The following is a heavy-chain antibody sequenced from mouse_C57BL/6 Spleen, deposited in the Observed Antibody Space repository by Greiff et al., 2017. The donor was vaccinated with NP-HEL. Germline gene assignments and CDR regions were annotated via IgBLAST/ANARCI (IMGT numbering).Heavy chain of an antibody. CDR1: GFSLTSYA. Sequence: VQVVESGPGLVAPSQSLSITCTASGFSLTSYAISWVRQPPGKGLEWLGVIWPGGGTNYNSALKSRLSISKDNSKSQVFLKMNSLQTDDTARDYCARELGRGNYYAMDYWGQGTSVTVSS. CDR2: IWPGGGT. J-gene: IGHJ4*01. D-gene: IGHD4-1*01. CDR3: ARELGRGNYYAMDY. V-gene: IGHV2-9-1*01.